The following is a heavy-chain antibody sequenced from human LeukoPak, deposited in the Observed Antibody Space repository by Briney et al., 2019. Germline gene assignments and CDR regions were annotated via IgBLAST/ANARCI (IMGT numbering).Heavy chain of an antibody. CDR2: ISSSGRAI. J-gene: IGHJ6*02. Sequence: PGGSLRLSCAGSGFTFSSYEMNWVRQAPGKGLEWVSYISSSGRAIYYADSVKGRFTISRDNAKNTLYLQMNSLRVEDTAVYYCARGNNYGMDVWGQGTTVTVSS. CDR3: ARGNNYGMDV. V-gene: IGHV3-48*03. CDR1: GFTFSSYE. D-gene: IGHD1/OR15-1a*01.